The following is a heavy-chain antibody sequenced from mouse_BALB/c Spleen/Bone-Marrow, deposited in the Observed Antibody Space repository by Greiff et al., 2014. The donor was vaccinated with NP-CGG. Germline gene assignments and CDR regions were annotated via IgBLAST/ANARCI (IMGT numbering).Heavy chain of an antibody. D-gene: IGHD2-4*01. CDR3: ARERDYDYAYAMDY. V-gene: IGHV14-3*02. CDR2: MDPANGDT. J-gene: IGHJ4*01. Sequence: LQSWAELVKPGASVKLSCTASGFNINDTYMHWVKQRPEQGLEWIGRMDPANGDTKYDPKFQGKATITADTSSNTAYLQLSSLTSEDTAVYYCARERDYDYAYAMDYWGQGTSVTVSS. CDR1: GFNINDTY.